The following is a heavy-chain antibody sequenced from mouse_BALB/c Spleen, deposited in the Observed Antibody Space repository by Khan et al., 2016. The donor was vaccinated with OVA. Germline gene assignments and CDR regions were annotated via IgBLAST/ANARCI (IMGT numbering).Heavy chain of an antibody. CDR2: ISYSGST. CDR1: GYSITSGYA. D-gene: IGHD1-2*01. V-gene: IGHV3-2*02. J-gene: IGHJ2*01. Sequence: VQLVESGPGLLKPSQSLSLTCTVTGYSITSGYAWNWIRQFPGNKLEWMGYISYSGSTTYNPSLKSRISITRDTSKNQFFLQLNSVTTEDTATYYCARTARIKYWGQGTTLTVSS. CDR3: ARTARIKY.